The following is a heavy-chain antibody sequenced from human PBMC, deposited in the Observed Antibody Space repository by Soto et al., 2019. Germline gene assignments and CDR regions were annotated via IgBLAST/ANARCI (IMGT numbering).Heavy chain of an antibody. V-gene: IGHV5-51*01. Sequence: PGESLKISCKGSGYSFTSYWIAWVRQMPGKGLEWMGIIYLGDSATRYSPSFQGQVTISADKSISTAFLQWSSLKASDTAMYYCARHSRDGYNLNYYYYGMDVWGQGTTVTVSS. J-gene: IGHJ6*02. CDR1: GYSFTSYW. CDR2: IYLGDSAT. CDR3: ARHSRDGYNLNYYYYGMDV. D-gene: IGHD5-12*01.